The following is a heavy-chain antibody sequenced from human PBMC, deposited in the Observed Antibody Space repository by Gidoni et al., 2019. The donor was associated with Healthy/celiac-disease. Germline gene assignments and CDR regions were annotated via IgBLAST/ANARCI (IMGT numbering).Heavy chain of an antibody. CDR3: ARDSSSSWSLDY. Sequence: QVQLVESGGGVVQPGRSLRLSCAASGFTFSSYAMHWVRQAPGKGLEWVAVISYDGSNKYYADSVKGRFTISRDNSKNTLYLQMNSLRAEDTAVYYCARDSSSSWSLDYWGQGTLVTVSS. V-gene: IGHV3-30*01. CDR1: GFTFSSYA. D-gene: IGHD6-13*01. CDR2: ISYDGSNK. J-gene: IGHJ4*02.